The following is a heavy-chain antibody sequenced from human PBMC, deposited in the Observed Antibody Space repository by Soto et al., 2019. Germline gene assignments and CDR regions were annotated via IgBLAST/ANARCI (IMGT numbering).Heavy chain of an antibody. J-gene: IGHJ6*02. CDR2: INHSGST. D-gene: IGHD6-13*01. Sequence: QVQLQQWGAGLLKPAETLSLTCAVYGGSFSGYYWSWIRQPPGKGLEWIGEINHSGSTNYNPALKSRVTISGDTSKNQFSLKLSSVTAADTAVYYCARGSSTLGSQRYYYYGMDVWGQWTTVTVSS. CDR1: GGSFSGYY. CDR3: ARGSSTLGSQRYYYYGMDV. V-gene: IGHV4-34*01.